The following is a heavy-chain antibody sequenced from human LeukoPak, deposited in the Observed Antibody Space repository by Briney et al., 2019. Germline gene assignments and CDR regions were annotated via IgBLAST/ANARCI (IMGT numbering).Heavy chain of an antibody. J-gene: IGHJ6*04. V-gene: IGHV4-34*01. CDR2: INHSGST. Sequence: SETLSLTCAVYGGSFSGCYWSWIRQPPGKGLEWIGEINHSGSTNYNPSLKSRVTISVDTSKNQFSLKLSSVTAADTAVYYCARPHLRRDYYYYYGMDVWGKGTTVTVSS. CDR1: GGSFSGCY. CDR3: ARPHLRRDYYYYYGMDV.